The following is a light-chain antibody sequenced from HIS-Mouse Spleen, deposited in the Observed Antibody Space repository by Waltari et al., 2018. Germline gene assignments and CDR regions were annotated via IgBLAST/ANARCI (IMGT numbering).Light chain of an antibody. CDR1: SRAVGSYNL. CDR2: EGS. Sequence: QSALTQPASVSGPPGQSITIPCTGTSRAVGSYNLVSWYQQQSGKAPKLMMIEGSKRPSGVSNRFSGSKSGNADSRTSSGLQAEDEADYYCSSYASSSTWVFGGGTKLTVL. V-gene: IGLV2-23*01. CDR3: SSYASSSTWV. J-gene: IGLJ3*02.